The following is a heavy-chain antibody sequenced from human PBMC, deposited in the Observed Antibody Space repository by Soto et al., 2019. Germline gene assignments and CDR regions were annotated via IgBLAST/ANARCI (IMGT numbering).Heavy chain of an antibody. CDR1: GFTFSSYA. V-gene: IGHV3-23*01. CDR2: ISGRGGST. D-gene: IGHD5-18*01. J-gene: IGHJ4*02. CDR3: AKERGDVDTAMELDY. Sequence: GGSLRLSCAASGFTFSSYAMSWVRQAAGKGLEWVLAISGRGGSTYYADTVKGRFTISRDNSKNTLYLQMNSLRAEDTAVYYCAKERGDVDTAMELDYWGQGTLVTVSS.